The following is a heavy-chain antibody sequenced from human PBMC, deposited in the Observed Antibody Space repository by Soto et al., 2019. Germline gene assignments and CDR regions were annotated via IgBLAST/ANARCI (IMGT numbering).Heavy chain of an antibody. D-gene: IGHD1-7*01. Sequence: GGSLRLSCAASGFTFSSYAMSWFRQAPGKGLEWVSAISGSGGSTYYADSVKGRFTISRDNSKNTLYLQMNSLRAEDTAVYYCAKVHLELLGYYYYGTAVRGQGTTVTVS. CDR3: AKVHLELLGYYYYGTAV. V-gene: IGHV3-23*01. CDR1: GFTFSSYA. J-gene: IGHJ6*02. CDR2: ISGSGGST.